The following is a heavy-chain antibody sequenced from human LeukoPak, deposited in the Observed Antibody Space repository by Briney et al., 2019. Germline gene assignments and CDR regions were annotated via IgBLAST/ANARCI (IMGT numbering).Heavy chain of an antibody. Sequence: GGSLRLSCATSGLTVSSDYMSWFRQAPGKGLEWVSLIYSGGNTHYADSVKGRFTISRDNSKNTLYLQMNSLRAEDTAIYYCAREAIDGWGQGTLATVSS. D-gene: IGHD3-22*01. CDR2: IYSGGNT. J-gene: IGHJ4*02. V-gene: IGHV3-53*01. CDR3: AREAIDG. CDR1: GLTVSSDY.